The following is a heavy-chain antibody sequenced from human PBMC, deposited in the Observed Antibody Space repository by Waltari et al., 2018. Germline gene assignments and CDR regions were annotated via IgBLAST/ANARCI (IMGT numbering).Heavy chain of an antibody. CDR3: ARDDYGDSLRY. CDR2: IYYSGST. D-gene: IGHD4-17*01. V-gene: IGHV4-59*01. CDR1: GGSISSYY. J-gene: IGHJ4*02. Sequence: QVQLQESGPGLVKPSETLSLTCTVSGGSISSYYWSWIRQPPGKGLEWIGYIYYSGSTNYTPSLKSRVTISVDTSKNQFSLKLSSVTAADTAVYYCARDDYGDSLRYWGQGTLVTVSS.